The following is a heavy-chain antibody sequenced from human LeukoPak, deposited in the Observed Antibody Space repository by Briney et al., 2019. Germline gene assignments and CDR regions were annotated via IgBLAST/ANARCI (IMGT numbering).Heavy chain of an antibody. CDR1: GFTVSSNY. Sequence: QPGGSLRLSCAASGFTVSSNYMSWVPQAPGKGLEWVSAIGGSGGSTYYADSVKGRFTISRDNSKNTLYLQMNSLRAEDTAVYYCAKSGYNRFDYWGQGTLVTVSS. CDR2: IGGSGGST. D-gene: IGHD5-24*01. J-gene: IGHJ4*02. V-gene: IGHV3-23*01. CDR3: AKSGYNRFDY.